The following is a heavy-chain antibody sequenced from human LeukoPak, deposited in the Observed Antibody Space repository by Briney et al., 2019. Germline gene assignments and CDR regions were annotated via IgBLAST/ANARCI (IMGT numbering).Heavy chain of an antibody. CDR1: GFTFSLYS. CDR3: ARGGRRFDS. Sequence: GGALRLCCAASGFTFSLYSMNWVRQAPGKGLEWVSSISSGSDYIFYGDSLKGRFSISRDNAKNSLYLQMNSLRAEDTAVYYCARGGRRFDSWGQGTLVSVSS. J-gene: IGHJ5*01. D-gene: IGHD2-15*01. CDR2: ISSGSDYI. V-gene: IGHV3-21*01.